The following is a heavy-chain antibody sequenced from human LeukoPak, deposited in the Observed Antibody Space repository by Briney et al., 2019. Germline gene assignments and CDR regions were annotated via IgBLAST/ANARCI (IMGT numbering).Heavy chain of an antibody. Sequence: GGSLRLSCAASGFTFDDYGMSWVRQAPGKGLEWVSGINWNGGSTGYADSVKGRFTISRDNAKNSLCLQMNSLRAEDTALYYCARAGCISTSCHPDYWGQGTLVTVSS. CDR1: GFTFDDYG. D-gene: IGHD2-2*01. CDR3: ARAGCISTSCHPDY. CDR2: INWNGGST. J-gene: IGHJ4*02. V-gene: IGHV3-20*04.